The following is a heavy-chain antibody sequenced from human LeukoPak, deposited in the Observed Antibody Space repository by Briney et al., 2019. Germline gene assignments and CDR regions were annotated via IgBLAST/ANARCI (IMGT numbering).Heavy chain of an antibody. D-gene: IGHD2/OR15-2a*01. CDR3: ARVLDGSNDC. Sequence: PGGSLRLSCAASGFTFSDYYMSWIRQAPGKGLEWVSYISTTATTIYYADSVKGRFTISRDNAKNSPYLQMNSLSSEDTAVYYCARVLDGSNDCWGQGTLVTVSS. CDR2: ISTTATTI. CDR1: GFTFSDYY. J-gene: IGHJ4*02. V-gene: IGHV3-11*01.